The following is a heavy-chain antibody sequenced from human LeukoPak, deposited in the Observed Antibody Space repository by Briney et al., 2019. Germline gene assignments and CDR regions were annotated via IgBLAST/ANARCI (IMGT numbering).Heavy chain of an antibody. Sequence: GVSLRLSCAASGFTFSSYWMSWVRQAPGKGLEWVANIKQDGSEKYYVDSVKGRFTISRDNAKNSLYLQMNSLRAEDTAVYYCARVAAAAFYYYYYMDVWGKGTTVTVSS. D-gene: IGHD6-13*01. CDR2: IKQDGSEK. CDR1: GFTFSSYW. CDR3: ARVAAAAFYYYYYMDV. J-gene: IGHJ6*03. V-gene: IGHV3-7*01.